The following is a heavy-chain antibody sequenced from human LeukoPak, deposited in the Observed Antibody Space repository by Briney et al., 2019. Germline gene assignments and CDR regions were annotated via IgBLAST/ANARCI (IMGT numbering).Heavy chain of an antibody. D-gene: IGHD3-10*01. CDR1: GGSISSGSYY. CDR2: IYTSGST. J-gene: IGHJ6*03. Sequence: SETLSLTCTVSGGSISSGSYYWSWIRQPAGKGLEWIGRIYTSGSTNYNPSLKSRVTISVDTSKNQFSLKLSSVTAADTAVYYCAREGRITMVRGVTPYYYYYMDVWGKGTTVTISS. CDR3: AREGRITMVRGVTPYYYYYMDV. V-gene: IGHV4-61*02.